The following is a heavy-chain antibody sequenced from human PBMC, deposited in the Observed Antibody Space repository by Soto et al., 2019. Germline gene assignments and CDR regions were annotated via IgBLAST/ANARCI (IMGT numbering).Heavy chain of an antibody. J-gene: IGHJ3*02. CDR1: GFTFSSYA. V-gene: IGHV3-23*01. CDR2: ITGSGDTP. CDR3: AKLLIRTFSI. Sequence: EVQLLESGGGLVQPGGSLRLSCAASGFTFSSYAMSWVRQAPGKGLEWVSAITGSGDTPYYANSVKGRFTISRDNSKNTLYLQLDSLRADDTAVYYCAKLLIRTFSIWGQGTMVTVSS. D-gene: IGHD1-26*01.